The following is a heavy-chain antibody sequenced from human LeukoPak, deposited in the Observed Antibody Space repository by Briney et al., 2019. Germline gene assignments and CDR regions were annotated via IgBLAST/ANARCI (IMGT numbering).Heavy chain of an antibody. CDR1: GYTFTSYD. Sequence: ASVKVSCKASGYTFTSYDINWVRQATGQGLECMGWMNPNSGNTGYAQKFQGRVTMTRNTSISTTYMELSSLRSEDTAVYYCARVNKIGWQQLRYWGQGTLVTVST. CDR3: ARVNKIGWQQLRY. D-gene: IGHD6-13*01. J-gene: IGHJ4*02. CDR2: MNPNSGNT. V-gene: IGHV1-8*01.